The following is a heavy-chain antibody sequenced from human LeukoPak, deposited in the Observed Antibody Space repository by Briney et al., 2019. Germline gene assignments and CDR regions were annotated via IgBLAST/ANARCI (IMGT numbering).Heavy chain of an antibody. CDR3: ARTDSSSWLHYFDY. D-gene: IGHD6-13*01. CDR2: IFPGDSDT. V-gene: IGHV5-51*01. Sequence: GESLKISCKGSGYTFTSYWIAWARQMPGKGLEWMGIIFPGDSDTRYSPSFQGQVTISVDKSTGTAYLQSSSLKASDTAIYYCARTDSSSWLHYFDYWGQGTLLTVSS. J-gene: IGHJ4*02. CDR1: GYTFTSYW.